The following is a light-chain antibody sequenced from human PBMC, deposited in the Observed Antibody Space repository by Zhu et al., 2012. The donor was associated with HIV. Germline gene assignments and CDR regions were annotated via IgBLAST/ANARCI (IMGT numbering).Light chain of an antibody. CDR1: QSIFGTY. J-gene: IGKJ2*01. V-gene: IGKV3-20*01. CDR3: QQFGSSPYT. CDR2: SAS. Sequence: IVLTQSPGTVSLSPGERATLSCRTSQSIFGTYLAWYRQKPGRAPKLLMYSASSRATGIPDRFSGSGSGTDFTLTISRLEPEDVAVYYCQQFGSSPYTFGQGTKLEIK.